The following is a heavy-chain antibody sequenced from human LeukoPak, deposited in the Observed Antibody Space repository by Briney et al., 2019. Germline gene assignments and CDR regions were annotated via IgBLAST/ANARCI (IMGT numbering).Heavy chain of an antibody. Sequence: ASVKVSCKASGYTLTDYYMHWVRQAPGQGLEWMGRINPNSGGTNYAQKFQGRVTMTRDTSISTDYMELSRLRSDDTAVYYCAGVGYYESSGYYEYWGQGTLVTVSS. CDR1: GYTLTDYY. D-gene: IGHD3-22*01. CDR3: AGVGYYESSGYYEY. CDR2: INPNSGGT. J-gene: IGHJ4*02. V-gene: IGHV1-2*06.